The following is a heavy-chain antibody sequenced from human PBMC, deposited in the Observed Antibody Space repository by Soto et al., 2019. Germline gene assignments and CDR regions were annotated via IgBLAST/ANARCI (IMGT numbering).Heavy chain of an antibody. CDR2: ISSSSTYI. CDR3: ARVAVGNTYLFDY. Sequence: GGSLRLSCAASGFTFSSYAMHWVRQAPGKGLEWVSSISSSSTYIFYADSVKGRFTISKDNARNSLYLQMNSLRAEDTAVYYSARVAVGNTYLFDYWGQGTPVTVSS. D-gene: IGHD1-26*01. CDR1: GFTFSSYA. J-gene: IGHJ4*02. V-gene: IGHV3-21*01.